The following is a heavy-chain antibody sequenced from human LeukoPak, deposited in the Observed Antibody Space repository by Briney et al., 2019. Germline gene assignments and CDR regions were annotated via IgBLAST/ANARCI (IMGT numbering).Heavy chain of an antibody. D-gene: IGHD3-10*01. J-gene: IGHJ4*02. Sequence: ASVKVSCKASGYTFTDSYMHWVRQAAGQGLEWMGWINPKTGGTNYAQRFQGRVTMTRDTSIRTAYMELNSLRSDDTAVYYCARDGRLTIFVRGIITEGSPPKNWGQGTLVPVSS. CDR2: INPKTGGT. V-gene: IGHV1-2*02. CDR3: ARDGRLTIFVRGIITEGSPPKN. CDR1: GYTFTDSY.